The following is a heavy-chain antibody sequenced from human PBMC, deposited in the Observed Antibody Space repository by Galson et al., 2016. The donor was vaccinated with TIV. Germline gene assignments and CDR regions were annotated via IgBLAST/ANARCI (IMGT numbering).Heavy chain of an antibody. Sequence: SVKVSCKASGYTFRDYALHWVRQAPGQRLEWLGWINAGNGNANLSQRFQDRVTITRDRSASTAYLTLTRQRSEDTAVYCCASRSSTWKYLDAFDTWGQGTAVTVSS. D-gene: IGHD6-13*01. CDR1: GYTFRDYA. CDR2: INAGNGNA. V-gene: IGHV1-3*01. J-gene: IGHJ3*02. CDR3: ASRSSTWKYLDAFDT.